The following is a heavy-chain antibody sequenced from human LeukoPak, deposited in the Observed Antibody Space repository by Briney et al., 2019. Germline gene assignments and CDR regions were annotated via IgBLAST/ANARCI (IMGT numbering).Heavy chain of an antibody. D-gene: IGHD2-15*01. CDR3: ARDKGCSGGSCYSDDAFDI. Sequence: SETLSLTCTVSGGSISSYYWSWIRQPPGKGLEWIGYIYYSGSTNYNPSLKSRVTISVDTSKNQFSLKLSSVTAADTAEYYCARDKGCSGGSCYSDDAFDIWGQGTMVTVSS. J-gene: IGHJ3*02. V-gene: IGHV4-59*01. CDR1: GGSISSYY. CDR2: IYYSGST.